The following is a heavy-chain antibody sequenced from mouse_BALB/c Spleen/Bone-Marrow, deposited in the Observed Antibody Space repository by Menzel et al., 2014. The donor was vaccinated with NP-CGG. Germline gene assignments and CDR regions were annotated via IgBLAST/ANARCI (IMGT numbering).Heavy chain of an antibody. CDR1: GYTFTSYV. V-gene: IGHV1-14*01. CDR2: FNPYNDGT. J-gene: IGHJ1*01. Sequence: VQLQQSGPELVKPGASVEMSCKASGYTFTSYVMNWVKQKPGQGLEWIGFFNPYNDGTKFNEKFKGKATLTSDKSSSTAYMELSSLTSEDSAVYYCAREDGNYGYWYFDVWGAGTTVTVSS. D-gene: IGHD2-1*01. CDR3: AREDGNYGYWYFDV.